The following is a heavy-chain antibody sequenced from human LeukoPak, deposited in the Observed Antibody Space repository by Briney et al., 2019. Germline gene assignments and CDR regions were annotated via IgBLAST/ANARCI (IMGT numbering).Heavy chain of an antibody. V-gene: IGHV3-21*04. CDR3: ARAGNWNDEGGNWFDP. CDR1: GFTFSSYS. CDR2: ISSSSSYI. D-gene: IGHD1-1*01. J-gene: IGHJ5*02. Sequence: GGSLRLSCAASGFTFSSYSMNWVRQAPGKGLEWVSSISSSSSYIYYADSVKGRFTISRDNAKNSLYLQMNSLRAEDTAVYYCARAGNWNDEGGNWFDPWGQGTLVTVSS.